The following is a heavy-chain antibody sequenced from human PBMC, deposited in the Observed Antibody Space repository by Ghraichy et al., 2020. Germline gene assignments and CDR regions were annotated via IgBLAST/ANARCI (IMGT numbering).Heavy chain of an antibody. Sequence: GGSLRLSCAASGFTFSDYTMNWVRQAPGKGLEWVSSISRSSTYIYYADSMKGRFTISRDNAKNSLYLQMNSLRTEDTAVYYCARVRITGYYYDSSGYYSLDSWGQGTLVTVSS. J-gene: IGHJ4*02. V-gene: IGHV3-21*01. CDR2: ISRSSTYI. CDR3: ARVRITGYYYDSSGYYSLDS. CDR1: GFTFSDYT. D-gene: IGHD3-22*01.